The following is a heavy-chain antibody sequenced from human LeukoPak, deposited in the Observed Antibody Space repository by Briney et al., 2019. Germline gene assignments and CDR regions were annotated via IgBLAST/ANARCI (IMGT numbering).Heavy chain of an antibody. J-gene: IGHJ3*02. D-gene: IGHD3-22*01. CDR1: GGSFSGYY. CDR3: ARDRAPIYSSGYYYDAFDI. CDR2: INHSGST. Sequence: SETLSLTCAVYGGSFSGYYWSWIRQPPGKGLEWIGEINHSGSTNYNPSLKSRVTISVDTSKNQFSLKLSSVTAADTAVYYCARDRAPIYSSGYYYDAFDIWGQGTMVTVSS. V-gene: IGHV4-34*01.